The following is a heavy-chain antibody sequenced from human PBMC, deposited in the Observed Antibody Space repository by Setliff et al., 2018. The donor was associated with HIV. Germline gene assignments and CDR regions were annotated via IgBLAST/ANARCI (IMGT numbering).Heavy chain of an antibody. V-gene: IGHV4-61*09. J-gene: IGHJ4*02. D-gene: IGHD3-16*01. CDR1: GGSVNSQSDY. CDR3: ARARGSKLYINTFDS. CDR2: INISRST. Sequence: PSETLSLTCTVSGGSVNSQSDYWTWIRQPAGKGLEWLGHINISRSTNYNPSFKGRVAMSVDRSKNQFSLKLSSVTAADTAVYHCARARGSKLYINTFDSWGQGTLVTVSS.